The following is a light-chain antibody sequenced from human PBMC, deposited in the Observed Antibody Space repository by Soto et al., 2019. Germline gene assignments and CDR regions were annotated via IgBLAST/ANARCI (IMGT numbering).Light chain of an antibody. CDR1: QSVSSN. Sequence: EIVMTQSPATLSVSPGERATLSCRASQSVSSNLACYQQKPGQAPRLLIYGASTRATGIPARFSGSESGTEFTLTISSLQSEDFAVYYCQPYKNWPYTFGQGTKLEIK. J-gene: IGKJ2*01. CDR3: QPYKNWPYT. V-gene: IGKV3-15*01. CDR2: GAS.